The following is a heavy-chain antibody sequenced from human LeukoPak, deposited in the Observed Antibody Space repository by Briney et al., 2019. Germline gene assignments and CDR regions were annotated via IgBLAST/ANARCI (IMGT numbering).Heavy chain of an antibody. J-gene: IGHJ4*02. D-gene: IGHD3-3*01. CDR3: ARNTHYDFWSDYLYYFDY. CDR2: ISGSGGNT. Sequence: PGGSLRLSCAASGFTFSSYAMSWVRQAPEKGLEWVSAISGSGGNTDYADSVKGRFTISRDNSKTTLYLQMNSLRAEDTAVYYCARNTHYDFWSDYLYYFDYWGQGTLVTVSS. CDR1: GFTFSSYA. V-gene: IGHV3-23*01.